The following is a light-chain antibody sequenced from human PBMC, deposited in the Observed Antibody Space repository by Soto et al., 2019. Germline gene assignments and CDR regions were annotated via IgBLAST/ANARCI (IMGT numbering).Light chain of an antibody. V-gene: IGKV1-39*01. J-gene: IGKJ1*01. CDR3: QQSYTTPSWT. CDR2: AVS. Sequence: DIQLIQSPSSLSASVGDRVTITCHTSQRVSSYLNWYQQKPGKAPKLLINAVSTLHSGVPSRFSGSGSETDFTLTISNLQPEDSGTYYCQQSYTTPSWTFGQGTKVEI. CDR1: QRVSSY.